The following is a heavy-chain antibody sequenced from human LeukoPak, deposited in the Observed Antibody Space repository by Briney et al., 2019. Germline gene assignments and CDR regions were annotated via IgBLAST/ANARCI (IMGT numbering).Heavy chain of an antibody. Sequence: GGSLRLSCAASGFTFSSYAMHWVRQAPGKGLEYVSAISSDGGSTYYANSVKGRFTISRDNSKNTLYLQMGSVRAEDMAVYYCARDYCSGGSCYSFDGWGQGTLVTVSS. CDR1: GFTFSSYA. D-gene: IGHD2-15*01. J-gene: IGHJ4*02. CDR3: ARDYCSGGSCYSFDG. CDR2: ISSDGGST. V-gene: IGHV3-64*01.